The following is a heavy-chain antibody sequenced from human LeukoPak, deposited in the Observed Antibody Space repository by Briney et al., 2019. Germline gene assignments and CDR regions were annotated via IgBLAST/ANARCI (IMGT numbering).Heavy chain of an antibody. CDR2: LTWNGGST. J-gene: IGHJ6*03. Sequence: GGSLRLSCAASGFTFDDYGMTWVRQAPGKGLEWVSGLTWNGGSTVYADSVKGRFTISRDNAKNSLYLQMNSLRTEDTALYYCAKEGIAAAVHYYYYMDVWGKGTTVTVSS. D-gene: IGHD6-13*01. V-gene: IGHV3-20*04. CDR3: AKEGIAAAVHYYYYMDV. CDR1: GFTFDDYG.